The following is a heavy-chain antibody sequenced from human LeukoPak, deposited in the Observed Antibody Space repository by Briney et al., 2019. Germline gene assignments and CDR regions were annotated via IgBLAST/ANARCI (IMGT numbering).Heavy chain of an antibody. CDR2: VYYSGSI. CDR3: ARLNPGYVTAPHDS. Sequence: SETLSLTCTVSGGSITAGNHHWGWIRQPPGKGLEWIGSVYYSGSIFSDTSHKSRVTISGDTSKNQFSLSLSSVTAADTAVYYCARLNPGYVTAPHDSWGQGMLVTVSS. V-gene: IGHV4-39*01. J-gene: IGHJ5*01. D-gene: IGHD3-16*01. CDR1: GGSITAGNHH.